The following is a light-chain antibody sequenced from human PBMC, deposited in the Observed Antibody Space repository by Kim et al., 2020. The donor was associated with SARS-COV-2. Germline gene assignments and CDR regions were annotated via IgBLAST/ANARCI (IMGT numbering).Light chain of an antibody. V-gene: IGKV3-20*01. J-gene: IGKJ2*01. CDR3: QHYGSSPPYT. Sequence: SPGERATLSCRASQSVSSSYLAWDQQKPGQAPTLIIYGASSRATGIPDRFSGSGSGTDFTLTISRLEPEDFAVYYCQHYGSSPPYTFGQGTKLEI. CDR2: GAS. CDR1: QSVSSSY.